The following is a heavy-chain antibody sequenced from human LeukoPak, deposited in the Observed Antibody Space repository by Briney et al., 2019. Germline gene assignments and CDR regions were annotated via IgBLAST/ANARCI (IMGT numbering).Heavy chain of an antibody. CDR2: ISSSSTI. CDR1: GFTFSSYS. V-gene: IGHV3-48*04. Sequence: GGSLRLSCAASGFTFSSYSMNWVRQAPGKGLGWVSYISSSSTIYYADSVKGRFTISRDNAKNSLYLQMNSLRAEDTAVYYCASRDSSSWYRDEYYFDYWGQGTLVTVSS. D-gene: IGHD6-13*01. J-gene: IGHJ4*02. CDR3: ASRDSSSWYRDEYYFDY.